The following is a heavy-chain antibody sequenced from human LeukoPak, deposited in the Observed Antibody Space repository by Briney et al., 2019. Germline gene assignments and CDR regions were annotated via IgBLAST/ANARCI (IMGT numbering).Heavy chain of an antibody. V-gene: IGHV3-48*04. D-gene: IGHD1-26*01. Sequence: GGSLRLSCAASGFTFSSYSMNWVRQAPGKGLEWVSYISSSGSTIYYADSVKGRLTISRDNAKNSLYLQMSSLRAEDTAVYYCARVSSGSYYILDYWGQGTLVTVSS. J-gene: IGHJ4*02. CDR3: ARVSSGSYYILDY. CDR1: GFTFSSYS. CDR2: ISSSGSTI.